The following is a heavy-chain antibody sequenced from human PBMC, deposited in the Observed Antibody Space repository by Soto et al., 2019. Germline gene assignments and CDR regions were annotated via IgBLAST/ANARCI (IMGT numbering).Heavy chain of an antibody. D-gene: IGHD6-6*01. CDR3: ARGPMRQLVHHYYYYGMDV. Sequence: QVQLVESGGGVVQPGRSLRLSCAASGFTFSSYAMHWVRQAPGKGLEWVAVISYDGSNKYYADSVKGRFTISRDNSKNTLYLQMNSLRAEDTAVYYCARGPMRQLVHHYYYYGMDVWGQGTTVPVSS. CDR1: GFTFSSYA. CDR2: ISYDGSNK. J-gene: IGHJ6*02. V-gene: IGHV3-30-3*01.